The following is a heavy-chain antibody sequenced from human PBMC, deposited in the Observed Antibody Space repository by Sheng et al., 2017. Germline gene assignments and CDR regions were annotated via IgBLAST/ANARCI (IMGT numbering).Heavy chain of an antibody. D-gene: IGHD2-8*01. CDR2: IIPILGIA. Sequence: QVQLVQSGAEVKKPGSSVKVSCKASGGTFSSYAISWVRQAPGQGLEWMGGIIPILGIANYAQKFQGRVTITADKSTSTAYMELSSLRSEDTAVYYCARDGRDCTNGVCYEFVDYWGQGTLVTVSS. V-gene: IGHV1-69*10. J-gene: IGHJ4*02. CDR1: GGTFSSYA. CDR3: ARDGRDCTNGVCYEFVDY.